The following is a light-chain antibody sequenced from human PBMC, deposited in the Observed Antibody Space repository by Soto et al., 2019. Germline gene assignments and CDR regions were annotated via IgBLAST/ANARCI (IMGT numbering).Light chain of an antibody. CDR3: QQSYSTPRK. Sequence: DSQMTQPPSSLSASVGDIVPSTCRASQSISIYLNWYQQKPGKAPKILIYAASSLQSWVPSSFSGSRSGTDCTLTISSLQPEDFATYYFQQSYSTPRKCGQGTKVEIK. CDR1: QSISIY. V-gene: IGKV1-39*01. CDR2: AAS. J-gene: IGKJ1*01.